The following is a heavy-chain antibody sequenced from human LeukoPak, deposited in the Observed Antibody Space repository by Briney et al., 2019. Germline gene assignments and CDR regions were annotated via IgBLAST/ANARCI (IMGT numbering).Heavy chain of an antibody. CDR1: GYTFTSYY. V-gene: IGHV1-46*01. CDR3: ARQYTVTTALGLLRWFDP. Sequence: ASVKVSCKASGYTFTSYYMHWVRQAPGQGLEWMGIINPSGGSTSYAQKFQGRVTMTRDTSTSTVYMELSSLRSEDTAVYYCARQYTVTTALGLLRWFDPWGQGTLVTVSS. D-gene: IGHD4-17*01. J-gene: IGHJ5*02. CDR2: INPSGGST.